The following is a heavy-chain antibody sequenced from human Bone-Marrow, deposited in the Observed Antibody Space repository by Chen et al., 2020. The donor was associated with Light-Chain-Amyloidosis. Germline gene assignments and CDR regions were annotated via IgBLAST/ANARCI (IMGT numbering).Heavy chain of an antibody. Sequence: QVQLVQAGAEVKKPGASVKVSCKAAGYTSTGYYMHWVRQAPGQGLEWMGWINPNSGGTNYAQKFQGWVTMTRDTSISTAYMELSRLRSDDTAVYYCARDTVVGATQYYFDYWGQGTLVTVSS. D-gene: IGHD1-26*01. J-gene: IGHJ4*02. CDR3: ARDTVVGATQYYFDY. CDR1: GYTSTGYY. V-gene: IGHV1-2*04. CDR2: INPNSGGT.